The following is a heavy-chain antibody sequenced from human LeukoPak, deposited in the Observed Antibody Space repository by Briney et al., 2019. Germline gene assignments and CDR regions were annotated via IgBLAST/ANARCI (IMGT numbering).Heavy chain of an antibody. CDR1: GYRFTSYG. CDR3: ARGVVVHYTWFDP. Sequence: ASVKVSCKASGYRFTSYGISWVRQASGQGPEWMGWISANDGSANYTQKLQGRVTMTTDTSTSTAYMEIRDLRSDDTAVYYCARGVVVHYTWFDPWGQGTLVTVSS. J-gene: IGHJ5*02. V-gene: IGHV1-18*01. D-gene: IGHD2-2*01. CDR2: ISANDGSA.